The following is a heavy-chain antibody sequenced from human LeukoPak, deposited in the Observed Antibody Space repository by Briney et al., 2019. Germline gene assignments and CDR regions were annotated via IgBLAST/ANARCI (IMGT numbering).Heavy chain of an antibody. D-gene: IGHD3-22*01. CDR2: ISYSGGP. CDR3: AREYYGSSGYYNDY. Sequence: SETLSLTCAVYGDSISSYHWSWIRQPPGKGLEWIGYISYSGGPNYNPSHKSRVTISVDTSKNQFSLKLTSVTAADTAVYYCAREYYGSSGYYNDYWGQGALVTVSS. V-gene: IGHV4-59*01. J-gene: IGHJ4*02. CDR1: GDSISSYH.